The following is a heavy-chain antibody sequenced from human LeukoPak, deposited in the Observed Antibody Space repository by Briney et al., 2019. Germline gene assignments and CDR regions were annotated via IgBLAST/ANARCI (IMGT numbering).Heavy chain of an antibody. CDR3: ARAGHYYDSSGYHNAEAFDI. CDR2: INWNGGST. V-gene: IGHV3-20*01. Sequence: PGGSMRLSCAASGFTFDDYGMSWVRQAPGKGLEWVSGINWNGGSTDYADSVKGRFTISRDNAKHSLYLQMNSLRAEDTALYSCARAGHYYDSSGYHNAEAFDIWGQGAMVTVSS. D-gene: IGHD3-22*01. J-gene: IGHJ3*02. CDR1: GFTFDDYG.